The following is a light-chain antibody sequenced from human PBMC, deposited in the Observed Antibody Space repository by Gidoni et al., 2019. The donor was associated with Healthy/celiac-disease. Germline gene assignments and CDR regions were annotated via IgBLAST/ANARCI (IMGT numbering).Light chain of an antibody. CDR2: SNN. CDR3: AAWDDSLNVWV. Sequence: QSVLTHPPSASGTPGQRVPISCSGSSSNIGSNTVNWYQQLPGTAPKLRIYSNNQRPSGVPDRFSGSKSGTSASLAISGLQSEDEADYYCAAWDDSLNVWVFGGGTKLTVL. CDR1: SSNIGSNT. J-gene: IGLJ3*02. V-gene: IGLV1-44*01.